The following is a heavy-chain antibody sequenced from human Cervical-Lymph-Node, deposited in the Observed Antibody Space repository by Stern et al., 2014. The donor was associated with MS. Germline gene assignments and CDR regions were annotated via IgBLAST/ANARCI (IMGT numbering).Heavy chain of an antibody. CDR2: LYYSGNT. Sequence: MQLVESGPGLVKPSETLSLTCTVSGGSISSNYWSWIRQPPGKGLEWIGYLYYSGNTNYNPSLKSRVTTSVDTSKNQFSLRLITVTAADTAVYYCARHGPPRRRDDSNHPNFDYWGPGTLVAVSS. CDR1: GGSISSNY. J-gene: IGHJ4*02. CDR3: ARHGPPRRRDDSNHPNFDY. D-gene: IGHD5-24*01. V-gene: IGHV4-59*08.